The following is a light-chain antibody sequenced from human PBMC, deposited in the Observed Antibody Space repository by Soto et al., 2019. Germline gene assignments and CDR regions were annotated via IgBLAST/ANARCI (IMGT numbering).Light chain of an antibody. CDR1: QSVASN. Sequence: EIVMTQSPASLSVSPGDGATLSCWASQSVASNVAWYQQRPGQGPRLSIHGASTRAAGVPARFSGSGSGTDFTLTISSLQSEDFAVYYCQQNHKWHPQYTFGQGTKLQIK. CDR3: QQNHKWHPQYT. J-gene: IGKJ2*01. CDR2: GAS. V-gene: IGKV3-15*01.